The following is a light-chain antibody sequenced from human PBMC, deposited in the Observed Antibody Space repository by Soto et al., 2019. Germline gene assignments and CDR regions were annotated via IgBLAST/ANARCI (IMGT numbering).Light chain of an antibody. Sequence: QSVLTQPASVSGPPGQSISISCTGTSNDIGAFDYVSWYQQHPGKAPKLILFEVFNRPSGVSTRFSGSKSGSTASLTISGLQAEDEADYFCSSYTTNNAHVFGGGTKLTVL. V-gene: IGLV2-14*01. CDR3: SSYTTNNAHV. CDR2: EVF. CDR1: SNDIGAFDY. J-gene: IGLJ2*01.